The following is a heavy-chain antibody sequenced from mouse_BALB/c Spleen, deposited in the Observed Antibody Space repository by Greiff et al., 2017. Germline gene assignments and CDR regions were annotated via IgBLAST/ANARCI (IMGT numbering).Heavy chain of an antibody. V-gene: IGHV14-3*02. CDR3: GRDGGLRYYIDY. Sequence: VQLQQSGAELVKPGASVKLSCTASGFNIKDTYMHWVKQRPEQGLEWIGRIDPANGNTKYDPKFQGKATITADTSSNTAYLQLSSLTSEDTAVYYGGRDGGLRYYIDYWGQGTTLTVSS. CDR1: GFNIKDTY. D-gene: IGHD2-4*01. CDR2: IDPANGNT. J-gene: IGHJ2*01.